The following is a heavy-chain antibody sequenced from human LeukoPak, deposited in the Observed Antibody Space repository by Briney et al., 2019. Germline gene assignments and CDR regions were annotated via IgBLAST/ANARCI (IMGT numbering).Heavy chain of an antibody. J-gene: IGHJ4*02. V-gene: IGHV4-39*01. CDR3: ARHGHHGDYDF. CDR2: IYYSGST. Sequence: PSETLSLTCTVPGGSVSSGTYYWAWIRQPPGKGLEWIGSIYYSGSTYYNPSLKSRVTISVDTSKNQFSLKLSSVTAADTAMYHCARHGHHGDYDFWGQGTLVTVSS. CDR1: GGSVSSGTYY. D-gene: IGHD4-17*01.